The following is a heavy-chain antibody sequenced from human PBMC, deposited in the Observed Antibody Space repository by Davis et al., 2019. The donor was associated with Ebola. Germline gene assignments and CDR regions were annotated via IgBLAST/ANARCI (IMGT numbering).Heavy chain of an antibody. CDR3: AKDLTSYYGSGDFFDY. CDR1: GFPFSSYA. CDR2: ISASGGAT. Sequence: PAGSLRLSCAASGFPFSSYAMSWVRQAPGRGLEWVSSISASGGATFYADSVKGRIVMSRDNSNDTLYLRMNNLRAENTAIYYCAKDLTSYYGSGDFFDYWGQGILVTVSS. D-gene: IGHD3-10*01. V-gene: IGHV3-23*01. J-gene: IGHJ4*02.